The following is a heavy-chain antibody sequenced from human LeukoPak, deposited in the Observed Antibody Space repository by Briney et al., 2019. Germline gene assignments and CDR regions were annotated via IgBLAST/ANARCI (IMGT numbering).Heavy chain of an antibody. V-gene: IGHV4-59*12. J-gene: IGHJ3*02. Sequence: PSETLSLTCTVSGGSISSYYWSWIRQPPGKGLEWIGYIYYSGSTNYNPSLKSRVTISVDTSKNQFSLKLSSVTAADTAVYYCARAGGIRAFDIWGQGTTVTVSS. D-gene: IGHD3-16*01. CDR2: IYYSGST. CDR3: ARAGGIRAFDI. CDR1: GGSISSYY.